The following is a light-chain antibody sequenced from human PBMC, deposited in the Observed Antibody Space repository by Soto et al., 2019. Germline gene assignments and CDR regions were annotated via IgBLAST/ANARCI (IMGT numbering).Light chain of an antibody. CDR2: GNS. CDR3: QSYDSSLSGSV. CDR1: SSNIGAGYD. Sequence: QSVLTQPPSVSGAPGQRVTISCTGSSSNIGAGYDVHGYQQLPGTAPKLLIYGNSNRPSGVPDRFSGSKSGASASLAITGLQDEDEADYYCQSYDSSLSGSVFGGGTKLTVL. V-gene: IGLV1-40*01. J-gene: IGLJ3*02.